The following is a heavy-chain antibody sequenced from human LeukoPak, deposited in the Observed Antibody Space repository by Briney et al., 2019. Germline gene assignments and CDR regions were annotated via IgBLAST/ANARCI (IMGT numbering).Heavy chain of an antibody. D-gene: IGHD2-2*01. CDR1: GYTFTSYG. Sequence: ASVTVSCKASGYTFTSYGISWVRQAPGQGLEWMGWISAYNGNTNYAQKLQGRVTMTTDTSTSTAYMELRSLRSDDTAVYYCARVREYCSSTSCSQLDYWGQGTLVTVSS. V-gene: IGHV1-18*01. CDR3: ARVREYCSSTSCSQLDY. J-gene: IGHJ4*02. CDR2: ISAYNGNT.